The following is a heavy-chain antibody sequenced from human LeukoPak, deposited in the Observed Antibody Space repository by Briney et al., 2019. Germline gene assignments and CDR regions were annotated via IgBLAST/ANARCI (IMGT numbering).Heavy chain of an antibody. D-gene: IGHD2-2*01. V-gene: IGHV1-2*02. J-gene: IGHJ5*02. CDR3: ARSYCSSTSCFNWFDP. CDR1: GYTFTGHY. CDR2: INPNSGGT. Sequence: ASVKVSCKASGYTFTGHYMHWVRQAPGQGLEWMGWINPNSGGTNYAQKFQGRVTMTRDTSISTAYMELSRLRSDDTAVYYCARSYCSSTSCFNWFDPWGQGTLVTVSS.